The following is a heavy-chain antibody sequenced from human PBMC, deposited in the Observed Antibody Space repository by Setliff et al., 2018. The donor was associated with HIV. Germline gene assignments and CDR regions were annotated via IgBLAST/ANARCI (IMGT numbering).Heavy chain of an antibody. Sequence: GASVKVSCKASGGTFSSYAISWVRQAPGQGLEWMGGVIPSSATANYAQKFQGRITITADELTSTVYMDLNSLKSEDSAVYYCANPHDGGAFDVWGQGTAVTVSS. D-gene: IGHD1-1*01. J-gene: IGHJ3*01. V-gene: IGHV1-69*13. CDR3: ANPHDGGAFDV. CDR2: VIPSSATA. CDR1: GGTFSSYA.